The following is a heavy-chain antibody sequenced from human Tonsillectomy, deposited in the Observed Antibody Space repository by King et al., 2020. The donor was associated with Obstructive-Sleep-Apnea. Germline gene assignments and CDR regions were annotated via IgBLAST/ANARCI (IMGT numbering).Heavy chain of an antibody. V-gene: IGHV3-48*04. CDR1: GITFSSYS. D-gene: IGHD3-16*01. CDR3: ATGGPDAFDF. Sequence: QLVQSGGGLVQPGGTLRLSCAASGITFSSYSMNWVRQAPGKGLEWGSYISSSTSTIYYADSVKGRFTISRDNAKNSLYLQMNSLRAEDTAVYYCATGGPDAFDFWGRGTMVTVSS. CDR2: ISSSTSTI. J-gene: IGHJ3*01.